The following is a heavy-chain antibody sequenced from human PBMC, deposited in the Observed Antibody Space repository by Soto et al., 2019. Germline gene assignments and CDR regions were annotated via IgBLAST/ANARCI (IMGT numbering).Heavy chain of an antibody. V-gene: IGHV3-74*01. J-gene: IGHJ4*02. CDR3: AKRGVDPFVFSY. CDR1: GFTFSRFW. CDR2: INTDGSST. D-gene: IGHD3-10*01. Sequence: EVQLVESGGGLVQPGGSLRLSCAVSGFTFSRFWRHWVRQAPGEGLVLVSRINTDGSSTSYADSVKGRFTISRDNAKNTLYLQMNSLRVEDTAMYYCAKRGVDPFVFSYWGQGTLVTVSS.